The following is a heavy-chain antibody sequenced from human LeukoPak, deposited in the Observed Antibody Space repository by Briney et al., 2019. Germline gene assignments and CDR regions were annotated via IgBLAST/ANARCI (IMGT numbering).Heavy chain of an antibody. V-gene: IGHV1-58*01. CDR3: AAFDAGDCGGDCPYFSFP. Sequence: TSVKVSCKASGFIFASSAVQWVRQARGQRLEWIGWIVVGSANTNCAQKFQERVTITRDMSTGTAYMELSSLRSEDTAVYYCAAFDAGDCGGDCPYFSFPWGQGTLVTVSS. D-gene: IGHD2-21*02. J-gene: IGHJ5*02. CDR1: GFIFASSA. CDR2: IVVGSANT.